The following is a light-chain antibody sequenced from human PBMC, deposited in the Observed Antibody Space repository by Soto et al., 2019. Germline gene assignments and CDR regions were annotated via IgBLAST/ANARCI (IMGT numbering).Light chain of an antibody. J-gene: IGKJ2*01. V-gene: IGKV4-1*01. CDR2: WAS. CDR3: QQYLTTPAYP. Sequence: DIVMTQSPDSLAVPLGERATINCKSSQSVLYSSNNKNYLAWYQQRPGQPPKLLIYWASTRESGVPDRFSGSGSGTDFTLTISSLQDEDVAVYFCQQYLTTPAYPFGQGTKLEI. CDR1: QSVLYSSNNKNY.